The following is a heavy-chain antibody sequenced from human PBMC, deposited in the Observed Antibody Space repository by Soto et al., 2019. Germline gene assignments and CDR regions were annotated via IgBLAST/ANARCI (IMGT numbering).Heavy chain of an antibody. D-gene: IGHD3-10*01. CDR2: ISYDGSNK. CDR3: AKARGGSGSGSYRGYYYGMDV. J-gene: IGHJ6*02. V-gene: IGHV3-30*18. CDR1: GFTFSSYG. Sequence: GGSLRLSCAASGFTFSSYGMHWVRQAPGKGLEWVAVISYDGSNKYYADSVKGRFTISRDNSKNTLYLQMNSLRAEDTAVYYCAKARGGSGSGSYRGYYYGMDVWGQGTTVTVSS.